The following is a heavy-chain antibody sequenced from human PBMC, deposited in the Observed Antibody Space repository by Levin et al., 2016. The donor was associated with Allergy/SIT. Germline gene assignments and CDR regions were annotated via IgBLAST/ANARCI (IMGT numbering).Heavy chain of an antibody. CDR3: ARLRYSSSWSPENWFDP. CDR2: IDPSDSYT. Sequence: KVSCKGSGYSFTSYWISWVRQMPGKGLEWMGRIDPSDSYTNYSPSFQGHVTISADKSISTAYLQWSSLKASDTAMYYCARLRYSSSWSPENWFDPWGQGTLVTVSS. CDR1: GYSFTSYW. J-gene: IGHJ5*02. D-gene: IGHD6-13*01. V-gene: IGHV5-10-1*01.